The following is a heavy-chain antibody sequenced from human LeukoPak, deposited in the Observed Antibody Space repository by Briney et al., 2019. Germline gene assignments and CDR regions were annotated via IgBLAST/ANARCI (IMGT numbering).Heavy chain of an antibody. Sequence: PGGSLRLSCAASGFTFSSHSMNWVRQAPGTGLEWVSYISSTGNTKQYVDSVKGRFTISRDNANNSVYLQMNSLRDEDTAVYYCARDLTSVPTRWGQGTLVTASS. V-gene: IGHV3-48*02. D-gene: IGHD4-17*01. J-gene: IGHJ4*02. CDR3: ARDLTSVPTR. CDR1: GFTFSSHS. CDR2: ISSTGNTK.